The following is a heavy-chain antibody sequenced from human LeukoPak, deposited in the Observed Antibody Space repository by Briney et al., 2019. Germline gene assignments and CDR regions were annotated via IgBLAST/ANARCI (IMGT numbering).Heavy chain of an antibody. CDR2: IRSKANSYAT. CDR3: TRDSSVSPPSRGWFDP. V-gene: IGHV3-73*01. D-gene: IGHD3-22*01. Sequence: PGGSLRLSCAASGFTFSGSDMHWVRQASGKGLEWFGRIRSKANSYATAYAASVKGRFTISRDDPKKTAYLQMNSLKTEDTAVYYCTRDSSVSPPSRGWFDPWGQGTLVTVSS. CDR1: GFTFSGSD. J-gene: IGHJ5*02.